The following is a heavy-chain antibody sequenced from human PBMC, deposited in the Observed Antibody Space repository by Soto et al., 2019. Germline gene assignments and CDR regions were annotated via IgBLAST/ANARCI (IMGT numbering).Heavy chain of an antibody. V-gene: IGHV3-74*01. CDR2: INSDGSST. CDR3: ARATYYDFWSPDYYGMDV. J-gene: IGHJ6*02. Sequence: GGSLRLSCAASGFTFSSYWMHWVRQAPGKGLVWVSRINSDGSSTSYADSVKGRFTISRDNAKNTLYLQMNSLRAEDTAVYYCARATYYDFWSPDYYGMDVWGQGTTVTVSS. D-gene: IGHD3-3*01. CDR1: GFTFSSYW.